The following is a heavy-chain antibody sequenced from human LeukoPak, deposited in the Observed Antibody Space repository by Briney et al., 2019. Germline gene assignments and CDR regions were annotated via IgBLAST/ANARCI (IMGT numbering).Heavy chain of an antibody. V-gene: IGHV4-61*08. CDR2: IYNSGSST. D-gene: IGHD3-10*01. Sequence: PSETLSLTCTVSGGSISSGDYYWSWIRQPPGKGLEWIGYIYNSGSSTIYNPSLQSRVTISVDMSKNQFSLRLSSVTAADTAVYFCVRDRELTYWGQGILVTVSS. CDR3: VRDRELTY. CDR1: GGSISSGDYY. J-gene: IGHJ4*02.